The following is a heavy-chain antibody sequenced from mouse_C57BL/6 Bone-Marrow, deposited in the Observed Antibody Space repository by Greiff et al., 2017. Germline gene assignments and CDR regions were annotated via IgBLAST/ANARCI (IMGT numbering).Heavy chain of an antibody. Sequence: VQLQQSGPELVKPGASVKISCKASGYTFTDYYMNWVKQSHGKSLEWIGDINPNNGGTSYNQKFKGKATLTVDKSSSTAYMELRSLTSEDSAVYYCAPSYYLGAMDYWGQGTSVTVSS. CDR1: GYTFTDYY. D-gene: IGHD5-5*01. CDR2: INPNNGGT. V-gene: IGHV1-26*01. CDR3: APSYYLGAMDY. J-gene: IGHJ4*01.